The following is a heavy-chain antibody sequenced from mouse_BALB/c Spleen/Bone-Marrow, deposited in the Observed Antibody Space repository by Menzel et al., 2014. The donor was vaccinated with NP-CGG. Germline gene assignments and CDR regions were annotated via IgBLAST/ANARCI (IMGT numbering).Heavy chain of an antibody. V-gene: IGHV5-12-2*01. J-gene: IGHJ2*01. Sequence: DVMLVESGGDLVQPGGSLKLSCAASGLTFSNYNISWVRQTPEKRLERVAYISNGGGNTYYPDTVKGRFTISRDNAKNTLYLQMTSLKSEDTAIYYCARHETGTGQYFDYWGQGTTLTASS. CDR2: ISNGGGNT. CDR1: GLTFSNYN. D-gene: IGHD4-1*01. CDR3: ARHETGTGQYFDY.